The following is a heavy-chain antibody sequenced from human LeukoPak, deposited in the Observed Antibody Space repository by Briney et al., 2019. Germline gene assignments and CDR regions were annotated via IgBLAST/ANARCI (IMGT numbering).Heavy chain of an antibody. CDR2: VYSSGST. D-gene: IGHD6-13*01. CDR1: GGSISTYY. J-gene: IGHJ5*02. Sequence: SETLSLTCTVSGGSISTYYWTWIRQPPGKGLEWVGYVYSSGSTKYNPSLKSRVTISLDTSKNQFSLRLTSVTAADTAVYYCGRGYSSNWNWFDPWGQGTLVTVSS. V-gene: IGHV4-59*01. CDR3: GRGYSSNWNWFDP.